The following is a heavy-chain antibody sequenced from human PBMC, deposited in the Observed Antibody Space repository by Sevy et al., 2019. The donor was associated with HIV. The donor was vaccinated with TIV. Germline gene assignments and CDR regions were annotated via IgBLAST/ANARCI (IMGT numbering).Heavy chain of an antibody. D-gene: IGHD2-8*02. Sequence: GGSLRLSCVASGFTFSYAWMSWVRQAPGKGLEWVGRIMSKSDGRTTDYAAPVKGRFTISRDDSKNTLYLQMNSLKIEDTAIYYCTTDPIIVLLVTDGMDVWGQGTTVTVSS. CDR2: IMSKSDGRTT. CDR1: GFTFSYAW. V-gene: IGHV3-15*01. CDR3: TTDPIIVLLVTDGMDV. J-gene: IGHJ6*02.